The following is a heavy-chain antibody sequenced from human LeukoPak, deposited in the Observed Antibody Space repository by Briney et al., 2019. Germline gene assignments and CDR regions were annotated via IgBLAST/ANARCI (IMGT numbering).Heavy chain of an antibody. CDR3: AKGVPGWPYYFDY. CDR1: RFTFSSYA. J-gene: IGHJ4*02. Sequence: GGSLRLSCAASRFTFSSYAMSWVRQAPGKGLEWVSAIGGSDGSTYYTDSVKGRFTISRDNSKNTLFLQINSLRAEDTAVYYCAKGVPGWPYYFDYWGQGTLVTVSS. V-gene: IGHV3-23*01. D-gene: IGHD6-19*01. CDR2: IGGSDGST.